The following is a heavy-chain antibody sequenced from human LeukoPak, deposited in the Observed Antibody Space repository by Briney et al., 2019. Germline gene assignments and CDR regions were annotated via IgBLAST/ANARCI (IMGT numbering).Heavy chain of an antibody. V-gene: IGHV4-4*07. J-gene: IGHJ3*02. Sequence: SETLSLTCTVSGGSISSYYWSWIRQPAGKGLEWIGRIYTSGSTNYNPSLKSRVTISVDTSKNQFSLKLSSVTAADTAVYYCARGGVKSGAFDIWGQGTMVTVSS. CDR2: IYTSGST. CDR1: GGSISSYY. CDR3: ARGGVKSGAFDI. D-gene: IGHD3-10*01.